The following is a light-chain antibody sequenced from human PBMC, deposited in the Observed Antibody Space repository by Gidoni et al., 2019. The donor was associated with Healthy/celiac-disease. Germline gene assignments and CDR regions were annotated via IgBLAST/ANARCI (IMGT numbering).Light chain of an antibody. CDR2: GAS. CDR1: QSVRSSY. CDR3: QQYGSSPT. V-gene: IGKV3-20*01. Sequence: EIVLTQSPGTLSLSPGERATLSCRASQSVRSSYLAWYQQKPGRAPRLLIYGASSRATGIPDRFSGSGSGTDFTLTISRLESEDFAVYYCQQYGSSPTFGPGTKVDIK. J-gene: IGKJ3*01.